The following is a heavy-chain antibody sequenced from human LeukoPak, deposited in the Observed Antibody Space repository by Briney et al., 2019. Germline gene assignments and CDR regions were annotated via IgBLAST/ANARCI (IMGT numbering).Heavy chain of an antibody. D-gene: IGHD2-2*01. J-gene: IGHJ6*02. Sequence: SETLSLTCTLSGGSISSSSYYWGWIRQPPGKGLEWIGSIYYSGSTYYNPSLKSRVTMSVDTSKNQFSLKLSSVTAADTAVYYCAKDRLGVPAALNYYGMDVWGQGTTVTVSS. CDR3: AKDRLGVPAALNYYGMDV. CDR1: GGSISSSSYY. CDR2: IYYSGST. V-gene: IGHV4-39*07.